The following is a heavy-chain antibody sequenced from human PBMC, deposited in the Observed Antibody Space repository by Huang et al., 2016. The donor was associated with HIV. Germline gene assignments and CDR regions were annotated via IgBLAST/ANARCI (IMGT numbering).Heavy chain of an antibody. Sequence: QVQLVESGGGVVQPGRSLRLSCAVSGFTFRDHPMHWVRQAPGKGREWVAVISFDGRNKFYADFVRCRFTISRDNSKNILYLQLNSLTPADTSIYYCARDTTTVAGLDFWGQGALVTVSS. D-gene: IGHD6-19*01. CDR1: GFTFRDHP. J-gene: IGHJ4*02. V-gene: IGHV3-30*14. CDR2: ISFDGRNK. CDR3: ARDTTTVAGLDF.